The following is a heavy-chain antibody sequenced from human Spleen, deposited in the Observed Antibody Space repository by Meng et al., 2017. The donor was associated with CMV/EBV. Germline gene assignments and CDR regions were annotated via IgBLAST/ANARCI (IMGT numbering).Heavy chain of an antibody. Sequence: GESLKISCAASGYTFTSYYMQWVRQAPGQGLEWMGIINPSGGSTTYARKFQGRVTMTRDTSTSTVYMELSSLRSEDTAVYFCARILYGGNPPFDYWGQGTLVTVSS. D-gene: IGHD4-23*01. CDR3: ARILYGGNPPFDY. J-gene: IGHJ4*02. CDR2: INPSGGST. CDR1: GYTFTSYY. V-gene: IGHV1-46*01.